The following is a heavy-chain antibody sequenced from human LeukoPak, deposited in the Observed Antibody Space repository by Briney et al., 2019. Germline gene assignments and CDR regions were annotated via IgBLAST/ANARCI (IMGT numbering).Heavy chain of an antibody. CDR1: GFTFSSYA. CDR3: AKRANGNYYDSSGALHYFDY. V-gene: IGHV3-23*01. Sequence: GGSLRLSCAASGFTFSSYAMTWVRQAPGKGLEWVSGISGSGGSTYYADSVKGRFTISRDNSKNTLYLQMNSLRAEDTAVYYCAKRANGNYYDSSGALHYFDYWGQGTLVTVSS. CDR2: ISGSGGST. D-gene: IGHD3-22*01. J-gene: IGHJ4*02.